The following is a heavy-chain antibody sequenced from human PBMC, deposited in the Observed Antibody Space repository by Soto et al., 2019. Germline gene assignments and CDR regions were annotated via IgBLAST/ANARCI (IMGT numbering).Heavy chain of an antibody. J-gene: IGHJ5*02. D-gene: IGHD6-13*01. CDR3: AKAYSNSWPNDWFDP. Sequence: GALRLSCAASGFKFSSYAMNWVRQEPGKGLEWVSGITGSGAGSYYSDSVKGRFTISRDNSKTTLYLQMNSLRAEDTAVYYCAKAYSNSWPNDWFDPWGQGTLVTVSS. V-gene: IGHV3-23*01. CDR1: GFKFSSYA. CDR2: ITGSGAGS.